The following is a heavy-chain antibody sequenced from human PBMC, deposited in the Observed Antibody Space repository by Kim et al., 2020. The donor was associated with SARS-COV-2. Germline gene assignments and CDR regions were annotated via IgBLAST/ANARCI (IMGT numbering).Heavy chain of an antibody. J-gene: IGHJ4*02. Sequence: SETLSLTCAVYGGSFSGYYWSWIRQPPGKGLEWIGEINHSGSTNYNPSLKSRVTISVDTSKNQFSLKLSSVTAADTAVYYCARVTNYDYVWGSYRLEFDYWGQGTLVTVSS. CDR1: GGSFSGYY. CDR3: ARVTNYDYVWGSYRLEFDY. V-gene: IGHV4-34*01. D-gene: IGHD3-16*02. CDR2: INHSGST.